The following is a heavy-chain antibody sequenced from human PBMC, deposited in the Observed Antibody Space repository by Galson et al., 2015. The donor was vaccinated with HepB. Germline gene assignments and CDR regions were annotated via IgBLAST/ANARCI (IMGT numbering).Heavy chain of an antibody. J-gene: IGHJ6*02. CDR2: IIPIFGTA. D-gene: IGHD4-11*01. CDR3: ASRLQSSIYYYYGMDV. CDR1: GGTFSSYA. Sequence: SVKVSCKASGGTFSSYAISWVRQAPGQGLGWMGGIIPIFGTANYAQKFQGRVTITADESTSTAYMELSSLRSEDTAVYYCASRLQSSIYYYYGMDVWGQGTTVTVSS. V-gene: IGHV1-69*13.